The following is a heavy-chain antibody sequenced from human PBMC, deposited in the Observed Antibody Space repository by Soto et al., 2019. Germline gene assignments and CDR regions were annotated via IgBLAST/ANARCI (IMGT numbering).Heavy chain of an antibody. CDR3: ARHGGGYSYHFDY. CDR1: GGSISSSSYY. Sequence: SETLSLTCTVSGGSISSSSYYWGRIRQPPGKGLEWIGSIYYSGSPYYNPSLKSGVTNSEDTSKNQFSLKLSPVTAADTAVYYCARHGGGYSYHFDYWGQGTLVTVSS. V-gene: IGHV4-39*01. J-gene: IGHJ4*02. D-gene: IGHD5-18*01. CDR2: IYYSGSP.